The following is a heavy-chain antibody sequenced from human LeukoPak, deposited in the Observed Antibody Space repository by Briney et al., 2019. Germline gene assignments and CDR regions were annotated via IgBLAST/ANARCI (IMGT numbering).Heavy chain of an antibody. D-gene: IGHD5-24*01. V-gene: IGHV1-3*01. CDR3: ARDGYTRGDWFDP. Sequence: ASVKVPCKASGYTFTSYAMHWVRQAPGQRLEWMGWINAGNGNTKYSQKFQGRVTITRDTSASTAYMELSSLRSEDTAVYYCARDGYTRGDWFDPWGQGTLVTVSS. CDR1: GYTFTSYA. CDR2: INAGNGNT. J-gene: IGHJ5*02.